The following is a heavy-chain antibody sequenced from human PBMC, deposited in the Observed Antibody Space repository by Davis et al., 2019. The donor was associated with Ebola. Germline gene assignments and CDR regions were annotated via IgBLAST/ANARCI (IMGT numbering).Heavy chain of an antibody. CDR1: GFTFSSYD. CDR2: ISDSGGST. Sequence: GESLKISCAASGFTFSSYDMNWVRQPPGKGLEWVSTISDSGGSTYYADSVKGRFTISRDNSKNTLYLQMNSLRAEDTAVYYCAITGSTSYFDYWGQGTLVTVSS. V-gene: IGHV3-23*01. CDR3: AITGSTSYFDY. D-gene: IGHD1-7*01. J-gene: IGHJ4*02.